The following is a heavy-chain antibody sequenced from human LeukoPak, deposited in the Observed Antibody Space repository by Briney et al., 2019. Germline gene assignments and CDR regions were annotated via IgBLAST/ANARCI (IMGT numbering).Heavy chain of an antibody. V-gene: IGHV4-61*02. CDR3: ARGYYAPPVGYYYMDL. CDR1: GGSIDSGDDY. J-gene: IGHJ6*03. Sequence: PSETLSFTCTVSGGSIDSGDDYWSWIRQPAGKGLEFTGRIYRTGSTTSNPSLQDRLTISIDTSKNQFSLQLTSVTAADTAIYYCARGYYAPPVGYYYMDLWGRGTTVTVSS. D-gene: IGHD3-10*01. CDR2: IYRTGST.